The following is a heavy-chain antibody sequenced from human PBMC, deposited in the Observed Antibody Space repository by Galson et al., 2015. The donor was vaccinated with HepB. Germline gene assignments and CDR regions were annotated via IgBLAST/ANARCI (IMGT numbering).Heavy chain of an antibody. Sequence: SLRLSCAASGFTFSSYSMNWVRQAPGKGLEWVSSISSSSSYIYYADSVKGRFTISRDNAKNSLYLQMNSLRAEDTAVYYCARDRITDFTMVRGQHYGMDVWGQGTTVTVSS. CDR2: ISSSSSYI. J-gene: IGHJ6*02. CDR3: ARDRITDFTMVRGQHYGMDV. CDR1: GFTFSSYS. D-gene: IGHD3-10*01. V-gene: IGHV3-21*01.